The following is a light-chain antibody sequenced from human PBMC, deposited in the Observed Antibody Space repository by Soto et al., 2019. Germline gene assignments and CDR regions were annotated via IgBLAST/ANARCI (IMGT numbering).Light chain of an antibody. CDR1: QDISNY. CDR2: AAS. J-gene: IGKJ5*01. Sequence: DIQMTQSPSSLSASVGDRVTITCQASQDISNYLNWYQQKPGRAPKLLIYAASNLKTGVPSRFSGSGSGTDFTFTISSLQPEDIATYYCQQYDSLPQTFGQGTRLDIK. V-gene: IGKV1-33*01. CDR3: QQYDSLPQT.